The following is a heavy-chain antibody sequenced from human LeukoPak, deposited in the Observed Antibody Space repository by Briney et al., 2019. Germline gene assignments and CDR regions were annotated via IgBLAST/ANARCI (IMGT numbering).Heavy chain of an antibody. J-gene: IGHJ3*02. CDR2: IYYSGST. CDR1: GGSISSYY. Sequence: PSETLSLTCTVSGGSISSYYWSWIRQPPGKGMEWIGYIYYSGSTNYNPSLKSRVTISVDTSKNQFSLKLSSVTAADTAVYYCACGNSVAFDIWGQGTMVTVSS. D-gene: IGHD4-23*01. CDR3: ACGNSVAFDI. V-gene: IGHV4-59*01.